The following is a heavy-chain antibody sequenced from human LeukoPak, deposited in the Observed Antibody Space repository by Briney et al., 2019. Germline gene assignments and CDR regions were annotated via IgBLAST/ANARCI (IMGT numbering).Heavy chain of an antibody. CDR3: ARDDCGDTCYPGGY. V-gene: IGHV1-3*01. Sequence: ASVKVSCKASGYTLTNYVVHWVRQAPGQRPEWMGWINGGNGDTKYSQNSQGRVTITRDTSASTAYMELSSLTSEDTALYYCARDDCGDTCYPGGYWGQGTLVTVSS. D-gene: IGHD2-21*01. J-gene: IGHJ4*02. CDR1: GYTLTNYV. CDR2: INGGNGDT.